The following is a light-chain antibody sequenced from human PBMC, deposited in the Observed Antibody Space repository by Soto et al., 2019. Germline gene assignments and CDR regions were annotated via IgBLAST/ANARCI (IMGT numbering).Light chain of an antibody. J-gene: IGKJ5*01. CDR3: QQYTNWPPNT. CDR2: AAS. V-gene: IGKV3D-15*01. CDR1: QALNTR. Sequence: EIVLTQSPATLSAFPGDRVTLSCRASQALNTRLAWYQHKPGQAPRLLIYAASSRATGSPDRFSGGGSGTDFTLTISRLEPEDFAVYYCQQYTNWPPNTFGQGTRLEIK.